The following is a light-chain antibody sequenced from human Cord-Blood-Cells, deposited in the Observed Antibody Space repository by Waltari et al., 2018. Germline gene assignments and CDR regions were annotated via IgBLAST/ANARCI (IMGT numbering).Light chain of an antibody. CDR2: ASS. CDR1: QSISSY. CDR3: QQSYSTPRT. J-gene: IGKJ1*01. V-gene: IGKV1-39*01. Sequence: DIQMNQSPSSLSASVGDRVTITCRASQSISSYLNWYQQKSGNAPNLLIYASSSLQSGVPSRFSGSGSGTDFTLTISSLQPEDFATYYCQQSYSTPRTFGQGTKVEIK.